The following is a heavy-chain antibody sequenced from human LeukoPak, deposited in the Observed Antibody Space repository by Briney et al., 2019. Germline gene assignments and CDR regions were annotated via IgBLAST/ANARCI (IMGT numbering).Heavy chain of an antibody. CDR1: GFTISNYD. Sequence: GRSLRLSCAASGFTISNYDMHWVRQAPGKGLEWVAIISYDGSNKYYADSVQGRFTISRDNSKNTLYLQMNSLRAEDTAVYYCAKDLGGGSGCYDLWGRGTLVTVSS. V-gene: IGHV3-30*18. CDR3: AKDLGGGSGCYDL. CDR2: ISYDGSNK. D-gene: IGHD6-19*01. J-gene: IGHJ2*01.